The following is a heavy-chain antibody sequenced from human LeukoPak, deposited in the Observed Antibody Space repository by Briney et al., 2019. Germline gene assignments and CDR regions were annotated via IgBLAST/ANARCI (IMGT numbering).Heavy chain of an antibody. J-gene: IGHJ4*02. CDR1: GGSINDFY. V-gene: IGHV4-59*08. Sequence: PSETLSLTCTVSGGSINDFYWSWIRQPPGKGLQWLGCIYHSGSTKYNPSLESRVTTSEDTSKNHFSLQLISVTAADTAVYYCARHKHSSTWSNFDSWGQGALVTVSS. CDR2: IYHSGST. CDR3: ARHKHSSTWSNFDS. D-gene: IGHD6-13*01.